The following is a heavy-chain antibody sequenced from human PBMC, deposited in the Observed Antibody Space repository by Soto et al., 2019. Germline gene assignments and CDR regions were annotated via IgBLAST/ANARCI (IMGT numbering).Heavy chain of an antibody. CDR1: GFSFSNYW. CDR2: IYSDGSGT. V-gene: IGHV3-74*03. CDR3: ATLNSFGSDY. D-gene: IGHD5-18*01. J-gene: IGHJ4*02. Sequence: VGSLRLSCAASGFSFSNYWMHWVRQAPGKGLVWVSRIYSDGSGTMYADSVKGRFTISRDNAKSTLYLQMNSLRAEDTAVYYCATLNSFGSDYWGRGTLVPVSS.